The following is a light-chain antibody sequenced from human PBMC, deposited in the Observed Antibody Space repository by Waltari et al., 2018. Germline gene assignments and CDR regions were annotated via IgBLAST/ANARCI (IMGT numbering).Light chain of an antibody. CDR2: KDN. J-gene: IGLJ2*01. Sequence: NFVLTQPHSVSGSPGRTVTISCTRSRGSIPSDFVQWYRLRPGSAPTTIIYKDNQRPSGVPVRFSGSIDTSSNPASLTISGLTTEDEADYYCQTCDTTVLIFGGGTQLTVL. CDR1: RGSIPSDF. CDR3: QTCDTTVLI. V-gene: IGLV6-57*04.